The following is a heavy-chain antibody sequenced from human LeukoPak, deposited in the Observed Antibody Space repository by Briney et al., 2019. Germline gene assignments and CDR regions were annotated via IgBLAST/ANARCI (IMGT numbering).Heavy chain of an antibody. CDR1: GFTFSSYE. Sequence: GGSLRLSCAASGFTFSSYEMNWVRQAPGKGLEWVSYISSSGSTIYYADSVKGRFTISRDNAKNSLYLQMNSLRAEDTAVYYCARDRPRYDYVWGSPALDAFDIWGQGTMVTVSS. V-gene: IGHV3-48*03. CDR3: ARDRPRYDYVWGSPALDAFDI. CDR2: ISSSGSTI. D-gene: IGHD3-16*01. J-gene: IGHJ3*02.